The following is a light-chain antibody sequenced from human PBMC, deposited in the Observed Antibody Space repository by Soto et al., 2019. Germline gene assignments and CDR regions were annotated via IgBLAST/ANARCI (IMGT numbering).Light chain of an antibody. CDR2: GAF. CDR3: LLYNDGPFK. Sequence: EIVMTQSPATLSVSPGGGATLSCKASKRVRRKLAWYQQKPGHAPRVLIYGAFTRATGIPTRFSGSGSGKGFTLHISRLQSEDGEVYYCLLYNDGPFKFGHGTKLEIQ. J-gene: IGKJ2*01. V-gene: IGKV3-15*01. CDR1: KRVRRK.